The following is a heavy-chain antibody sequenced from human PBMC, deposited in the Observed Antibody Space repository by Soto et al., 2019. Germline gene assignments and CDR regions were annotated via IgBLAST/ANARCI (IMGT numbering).Heavy chain of an antibody. CDR3: ARENYYDGSGYYYYFDY. V-gene: IGHV4-38-2*02. CDR1: GYSISSGYS. CDR2: TFHSGTT. J-gene: IGHJ4*01. D-gene: IGHD3-22*01. Sequence: SETLSLTCAVSGYSISSGYSWGWIRQPPGKGLEWIGNTFHSGTTYYNPSLKNRVTISVDTSQNHFSLKLSSVTAADTAVYYCARENYYDGSGYYYYFDYWGHGTLVTVSS.